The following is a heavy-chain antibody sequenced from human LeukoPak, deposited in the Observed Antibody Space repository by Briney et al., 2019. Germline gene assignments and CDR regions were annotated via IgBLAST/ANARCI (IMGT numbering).Heavy chain of an antibody. CDR1: GGSISGYY. D-gene: IGHD6-13*01. Sequence: PSETLSLTCAVSGGSISGYYWSWTRQPPGKGLEWIGYIYYSGTTNYNPSLKSRVTISLDTSKNQFSLRLSSVTAADTAVYYCARHVIAAAGSHAEYFQHWGQGTLVTVSS. V-gene: IGHV4-59*01. CDR3: ARHVIAAAGSHAEYFQH. J-gene: IGHJ1*01. CDR2: IYYSGTT.